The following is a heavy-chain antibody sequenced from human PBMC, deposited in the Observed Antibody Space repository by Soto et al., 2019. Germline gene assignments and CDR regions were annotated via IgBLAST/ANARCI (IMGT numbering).Heavy chain of an antibody. Sequence: QITLKESGPTLVKPTQTLTLTCTFSGFSLSTSGVGVGWIRQPPGKALEWLALIYWDDDKRYSPSLKSRLTITKXXSXNXXVLTMTNMDPVDTATYYCAHHTYDSSGYYSIILDYWGQGTLVTVSS. CDR2: IYWDDDK. CDR1: GFSLSTSGVG. J-gene: IGHJ4*02. V-gene: IGHV2-5*02. CDR3: AHHTYDSSGYYSIILDY. D-gene: IGHD3-22*01.